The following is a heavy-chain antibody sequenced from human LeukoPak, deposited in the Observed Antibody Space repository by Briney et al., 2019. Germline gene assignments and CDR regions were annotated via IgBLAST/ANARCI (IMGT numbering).Heavy chain of an antibody. J-gene: IGHJ4*02. D-gene: IGHD2-2*01. V-gene: IGHV3-23*01. Sequence: GGSLRLSCTASEFTFSSYVMSWVRQAPGKGLEWVSAIAGTGSDTYYADSVKGRFTISRDNSRNTLYLQMNSLRAEDTAVYYCAKAHCSPTSCSRIDYWGQGTLVTVSS. CDR3: AKAHCSPTSCSRIDY. CDR2: IAGTGSDT. CDR1: EFTFSSYV.